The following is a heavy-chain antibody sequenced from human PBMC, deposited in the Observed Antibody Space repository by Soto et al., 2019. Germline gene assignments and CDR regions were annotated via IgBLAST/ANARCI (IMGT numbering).Heavy chain of an antibody. CDR1: GFTFSRFD. CDR2: IGSAGDT. J-gene: IGHJ6*02. CDR3: ARGDEGLYDYGMDV. V-gene: IGHV3-13*01. Sequence: EVQLVESGGGLVQPGGSLRLSCAASGFTFSRFDMHWVRQVTGKSPEWVSTIGSAGDTYYSDSVRGRFTISRGNARNSLYLQMNSLRAGDTAVYYCARGDEGLYDYGMDVWGQGTTVTVSS. D-gene: IGHD2-21*02.